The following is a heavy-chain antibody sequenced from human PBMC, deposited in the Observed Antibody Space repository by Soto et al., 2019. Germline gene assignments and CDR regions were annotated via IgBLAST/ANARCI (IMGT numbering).Heavy chain of an antibody. CDR2: TNYGGST. Sequence: SSVRRSLACTACGDSIYSPSYHERLNRHTPRKGLEWIGATNYGGSTYYNPSLKGRATISVDASKKQFSLILISVTAADTALYYCARCHGPRFSRGNNHFDFWGQGALVAVSS. CDR1: GDSIYSPSYH. V-gene: IGHV4-39*01. D-gene: IGHD6-19*01. J-gene: IGHJ4*03. CDR3: ARCHGPRFSRGNNHFDF.